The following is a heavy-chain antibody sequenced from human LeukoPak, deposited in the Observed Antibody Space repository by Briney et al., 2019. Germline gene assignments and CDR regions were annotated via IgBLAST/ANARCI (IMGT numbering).Heavy chain of an antibody. CDR3: ARVYYYDSRLIDH. CDR2: ISSSGSTI. J-gene: IGHJ4*02. CDR1: GFTFSDYY. V-gene: IGHV3-11*01. Sequence: GGSLRLSCAASGFTFSDYYMSWIRQAPGKGLEWVSYISSSGSTIYYADSVKGRFTLSRDNAKNSLYLQMNSLRAEDTAVYYCARVYYYDSRLIDHWGQGPLVPVSS. D-gene: IGHD3-22*01.